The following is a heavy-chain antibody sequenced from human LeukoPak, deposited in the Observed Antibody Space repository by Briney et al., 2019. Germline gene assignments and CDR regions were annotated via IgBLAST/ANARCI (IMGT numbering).Heavy chain of an antibody. CDR1: GGSISRSDYF. J-gene: IGHJ4*02. Sequence: PSETLSLTCTVSGGSISRSDYFWGWIRQPPGKGLEWIGSMYYSGSTYYSPSLKSRVTMSLDTLKNQFSLKLSSVTAADTAIYYCATRAMGTKSIDYWGQGTLVTVSS. CDR2: MYYSGST. D-gene: IGHD1-14*01. CDR3: ATRAMGTKSIDY. V-gene: IGHV4-39*01.